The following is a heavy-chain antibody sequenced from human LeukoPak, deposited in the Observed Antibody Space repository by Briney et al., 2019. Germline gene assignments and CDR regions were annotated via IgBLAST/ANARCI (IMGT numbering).Heavy chain of an antibody. J-gene: IGHJ1*01. CDR3: ATFYYYDSSGPKPFADYFQH. CDR1: GYTLTELS. CDR2: FDPEDGET. D-gene: IGHD3-22*01. V-gene: IGHV1-24*01. Sequence: ASVKVSCKVSGYTLTELSMHWVRQAPGKGLEWMGGFDPEDGETIYAQKFQGRVTMTEDTSTDTAYMELSSLRSEDTAVYYCATFYYYDSSGPKPFADYFQHWGQGTLVTVSS.